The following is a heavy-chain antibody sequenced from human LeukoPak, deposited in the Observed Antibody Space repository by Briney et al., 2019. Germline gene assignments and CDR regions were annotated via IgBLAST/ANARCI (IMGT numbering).Heavy chain of an antibody. CDR1: GFTFSTYG. CDR3: TPWQSDAFDF. V-gene: IGHV3-23*01. Sequence: PGGPLRLSCAASGFTFSTYGMTWVRQAPGRGLEWVSAISGSAARTFYADSVKGRFTISRDNSKNTLYLQMNSLKTEDTAIYYCTPWQSDAFDFWGQGTMVTVSS. CDR2: ISGSAART. J-gene: IGHJ3*01. D-gene: IGHD5-24*01.